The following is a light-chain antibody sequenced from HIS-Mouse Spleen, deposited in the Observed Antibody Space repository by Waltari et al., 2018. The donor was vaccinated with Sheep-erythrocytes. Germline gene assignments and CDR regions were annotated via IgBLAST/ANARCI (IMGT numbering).Light chain of an antibody. V-gene: IGLV2-23*01. CDR2: EGS. CDR1: SSDVGSYNL. J-gene: IGLJ3*02. CDR3: CSYAGSSTPWV. Sequence: QSALTQPASGSGSPGQSITISCTGTSSDVGSYNLVSWYQQHPGKAPNPMIYEGSKRPSAVSNRFSGSKSGNTASLTISGLQAEDEADYYCCSYAGSSTPWVFGGGTKLTVL.